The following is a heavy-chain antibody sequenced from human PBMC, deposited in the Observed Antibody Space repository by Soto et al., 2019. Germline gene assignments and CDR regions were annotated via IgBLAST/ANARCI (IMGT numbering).Heavy chain of an antibody. D-gene: IGHD3-10*01. Sequence: PGESLKISCKGSGYSFTSYWISWVRQVPGKGLEWMGRIDASDSYTNYSPSCQGHVTISAAKSISTAYLQWSSLKASDTAMYYCARLRVGFGELLPYWGQGTLVTVSS. V-gene: IGHV5-10-1*01. CDR2: IDASDSYT. J-gene: IGHJ4*02. CDR3: ARLRVGFGELLPY. CDR1: GYSFTSYW.